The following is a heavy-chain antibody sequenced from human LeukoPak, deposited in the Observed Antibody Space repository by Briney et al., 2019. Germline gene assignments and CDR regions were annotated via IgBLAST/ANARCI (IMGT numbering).Heavy chain of an antibody. CDR1: GSSISSSSYY. CDR2: IYYSGST. CDR3: ARDRYSGSRFDY. Sequence: SETLSLTCTVSGSSISSSSYYWGWIRQPPGKGLEWIGSIYYSGSTYYNPSLKSRVTISVDTSKNQFSLKLSSVTAADTAVYYCARDRYSGSRFDYWGQGTLVTVSS. V-gene: IGHV4-39*07. D-gene: IGHD1-26*01. J-gene: IGHJ4*02.